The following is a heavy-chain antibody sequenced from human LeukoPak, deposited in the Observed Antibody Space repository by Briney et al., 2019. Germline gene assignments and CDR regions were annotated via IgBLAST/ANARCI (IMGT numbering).Heavy chain of an antibody. CDR3: TTDFSGPVVVTGD. J-gene: IGHJ4*02. CDR1: GFTFSNAW. Sequence: GGSLRLSCAASGFTFSNAWMSWVRQAPGKGREWVGRIKSKTDGGTTDNAEPVKGRFTISRDNSKNTLYLQMNSLKTEDTAVYYCTTDFSGPVVVTGDWGQGTLVTVSS. V-gene: IGHV3-15*01. CDR2: IKSKTDGGTT. D-gene: IGHD2-21*02.